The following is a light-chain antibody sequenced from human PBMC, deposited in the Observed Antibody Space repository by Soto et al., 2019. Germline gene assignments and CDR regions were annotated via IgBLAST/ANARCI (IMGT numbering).Light chain of an antibody. V-gene: IGKV3-11*01. CDR1: QSIGLA. Sequence: EIMLTQSPATLSLSPGERATLSCRASQSIGLAIAWYQHKPGQAPRLLIFDASQRATGIPARFRGSGSGTDFTLSISSLEPEDFAVYYCQQRTDRPPWTFGQGTKV. J-gene: IGKJ1*01. CDR3: QQRTDRPPWT. CDR2: DAS.